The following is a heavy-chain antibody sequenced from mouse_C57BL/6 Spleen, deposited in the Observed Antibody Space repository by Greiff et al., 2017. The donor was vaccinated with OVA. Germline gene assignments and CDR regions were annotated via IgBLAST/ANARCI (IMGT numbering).Heavy chain of an antibody. D-gene: IGHD2-1*01. J-gene: IGHJ4*01. CDR1: GYTFTDYE. Sequence: QVQLKESGAELVRPGASVTLSCKASGYTFTDYEMHWVKQTPVHGLEWIGAIDPETGGTAYNQKFKGKAILTADKSSSTAYMELRSLTSEDSAVYYCTRDGNWGFNYAMDYWGQGTSVTVSS. CDR2: IDPETGGT. CDR3: TRDGNWGFNYAMDY. V-gene: IGHV1-15*01.